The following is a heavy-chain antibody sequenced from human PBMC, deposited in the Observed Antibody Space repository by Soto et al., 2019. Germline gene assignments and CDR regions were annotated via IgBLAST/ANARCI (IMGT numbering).Heavy chain of an antibody. V-gene: IGHV4-34*01. Sequence: SETLSLTCAVYGGSFSGYYWSWIRQPPGKGLEWIGEINHSGSTNYNPSLKSRVTISVDTSKNQFSLKLSSVTAADTAVYYCARRGYGSGSPDVWGKGTTVTVSS. CDR1: GGSFSGYY. CDR2: INHSGST. J-gene: IGHJ6*04. D-gene: IGHD3-10*01. CDR3: ARRGYGSGSPDV.